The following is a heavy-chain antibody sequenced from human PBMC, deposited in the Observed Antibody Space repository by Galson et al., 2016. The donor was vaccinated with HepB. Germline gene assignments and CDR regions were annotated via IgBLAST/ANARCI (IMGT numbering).Heavy chain of an antibody. Sequence: SLRLSCAASGFSFSSYSMNWVRQAPGKGLEWVSSISDTSDYIYHADSLKGRFTISRDNTKNLAFLQMDSLRAEDTAVYYCARDWRFGSSYGYLYINWFDPWGQGTLVTVSS. CDR1: GFSFSSYS. J-gene: IGHJ5*02. V-gene: IGHV3-21*01. D-gene: IGHD5-18*01. CDR2: ISDTSDYI. CDR3: ARDWRFGSSYGYLYINWFDP.